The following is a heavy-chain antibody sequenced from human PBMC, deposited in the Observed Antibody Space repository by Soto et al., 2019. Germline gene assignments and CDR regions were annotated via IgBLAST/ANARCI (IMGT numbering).Heavy chain of an antibody. J-gene: IGHJ4*02. D-gene: IGHD1-26*01. CDR2: MQPSSGRT. Sequence: ASVKVSCKASGYSFTSLDINWVRQTTGQGLEWMGWMQPSSGRTGYAQKFQGRVTMTRDTSINTAYMELSSLTSDDTAFYYCARGVTAGVDYWGRGTLVTVSS. CDR3: ARGVTAGVDY. CDR1: GYSFTSLD. V-gene: IGHV1-8*01.